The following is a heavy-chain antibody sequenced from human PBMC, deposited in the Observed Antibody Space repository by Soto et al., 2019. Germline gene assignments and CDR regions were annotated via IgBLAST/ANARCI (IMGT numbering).Heavy chain of an antibody. D-gene: IGHD3-10*01. CDR3: AARIGSGRHFDY. J-gene: IGHJ4*02. CDR2: ISGSGGTT. CDR1: GFTFSSYV. V-gene: IGHV3-23*01. Sequence: EVQLLESGGGLVQPGGSLRLSCAVSGFTFSSYVMSWVRQTPGKGLEWVSVISGSGGTTYYADSVKGRFTISRDNSKNTLYLQMNRLRAEDTAVYYCAARIGSGRHFDYWGPGTLVTVSS.